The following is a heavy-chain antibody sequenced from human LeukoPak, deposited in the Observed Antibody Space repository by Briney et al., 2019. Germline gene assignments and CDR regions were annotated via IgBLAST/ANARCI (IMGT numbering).Heavy chain of an antibody. V-gene: IGHV3-23*01. CDR2: ISGSGGST. D-gene: IGHD2-2*01. J-gene: IGHJ3*02. CDR3: AKGSYCSSTICDGRGSDAFGI. CDR1: GFTFSSYA. Sequence: PGGSLRLSCAASGFTFSSYAMSWVRQAPGKGLEWVSAISGSGGSTYYADSVKGRFTISRDNSKNTLYLQMNSLRAEDTAVYYCAKGSYCSSTICDGRGSDAFGIWGQGTMVTVSS.